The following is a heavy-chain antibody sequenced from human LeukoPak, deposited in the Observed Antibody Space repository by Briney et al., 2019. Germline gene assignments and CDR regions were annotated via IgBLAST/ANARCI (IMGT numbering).Heavy chain of an antibody. CDR3: ARVRMTGTISWFDP. V-gene: IGHV1-2*02. D-gene: IGHD3-9*01. J-gene: IGHJ5*02. Sequence: GASVKVSCKASGYTFTGYYMHWVRQAPGQGLEWMGWINPNSGGTNYAQKFQGRVTMTRDTSISTAYMELSRLRSDDTAVYYCARVRMTGTISWFDPWGQGTLVTVSS. CDR2: INPNSGGT. CDR1: GYTFTGYY.